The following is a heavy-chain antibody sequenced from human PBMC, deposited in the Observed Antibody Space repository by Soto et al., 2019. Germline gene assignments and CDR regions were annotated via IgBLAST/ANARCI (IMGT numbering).Heavy chain of an antibody. Sequence: ASVKVSCKASGYTFTSYGISWVRQAPGQGLEWMGWISAYNGNTNYAQKLQGRVTMTTDTSTSTAYMELRSLRSDDTAVYYCAREVVHSTSCYRCYWFDPWGQGTLVTVSS. CDR1: GYTFTSYG. V-gene: IGHV1-18*01. CDR2: ISAYNGNT. CDR3: AREVVHSTSCYRCYWFDP. D-gene: IGHD2-2*01. J-gene: IGHJ5*02.